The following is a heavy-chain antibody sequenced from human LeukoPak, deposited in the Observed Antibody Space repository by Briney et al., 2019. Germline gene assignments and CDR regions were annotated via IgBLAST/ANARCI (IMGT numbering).Heavy chain of an antibody. Sequence: GGSLRLSCATSGFTFSNYAMSWVRQGPGKGLEWVSAISKSGGRTDYTTSAKGRFTISRDNSKNTLYLQMNGLRAEDTAVYYCARVGYNWNYVDYWGQGTLVTVSS. J-gene: IGHJ4*02. V-gene: IGHV3-23*01. CDR2: ISKSGGRT. D-gene: IGHD1-20*01. CDR3: ARVGYNWNYVDY. CDR1: GFTFSNYA.